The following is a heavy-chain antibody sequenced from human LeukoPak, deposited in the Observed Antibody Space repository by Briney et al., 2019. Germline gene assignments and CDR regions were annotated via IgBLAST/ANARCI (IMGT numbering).Heavy chain of an antibody. Sequence: GGSLRLSCAASGFTFSTYFIHWVRQGPGKGLVWVSRIGSDGSSASSADSVKGRFTISRDKAKNTVLLQMYSLRAEDTAIYYCARGVFRYSDWGQGTLVTVSS. CDR3: ARGVFRYSD. D-gene: IGHD3-9*01. CDR2: IGSDGSSA. J-gene: IGHJ4*02. V-gene: IGHV3-74*01. CDR1: GFTFSTYF.